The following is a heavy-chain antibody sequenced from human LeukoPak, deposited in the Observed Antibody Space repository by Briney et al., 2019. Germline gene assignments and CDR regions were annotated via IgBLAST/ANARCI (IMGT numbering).Heavy chain of an antibody. CDR2: VHYSGTI. CDR3: ARVKYYYDGSAYSAFYYFDY. V-gene: IGHV4-59*01. CDR1: GDSTSRYY. J-gene: IGHJ4*02. Sequence: KPSETLSLTCTVSGDSTSRYYWSWVRQSPGKGLEWIGYVHYSGTISYNPSLQSRITMSVDTSKNQFFLRLSSVTAADTAVYYCARVKYYYDGSAYSAFYYFDYWGQGTLVTVSS. D-gene: IGHD3-22*01.